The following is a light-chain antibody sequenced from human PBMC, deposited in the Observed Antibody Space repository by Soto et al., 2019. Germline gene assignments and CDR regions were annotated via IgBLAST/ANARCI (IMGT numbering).Light chain of an antibody. CDR3: QKYNSAPHT. CDR1: QGIIDY. V-gene: IGKV1-27*01. CDR2: AAS. Sequence: DIQMTQSPSSLSASVGARVTITCRASQGIIDYLAWYQQKPGKAPKLLIYAASTLQSGVPSRFSGSGSWTDFTLTISGLQPEDVATYFCQKYNSAPHTFGQGTKVEIK. J-gene: IGKJ1*01.